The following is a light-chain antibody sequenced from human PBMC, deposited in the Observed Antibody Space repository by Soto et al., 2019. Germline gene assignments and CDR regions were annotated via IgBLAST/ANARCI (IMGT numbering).Light chain of an antibody. CDR2: EDV. Sequence: LTQPPSVSDSPGKTVTISCTRSSGSLAANYVHWYQQRPGRAPTILIYEDVERPSGVPDRFSGSIDTSSTSASLTISGLQIEDEADYYCQSYDSSNYVVFGGGTKLTVL. V-gene: IGLV6-57*04. CDR1: SGSLAANY. CDR3: QSYDSSNYVV. J-gene: IGLJ2*01.